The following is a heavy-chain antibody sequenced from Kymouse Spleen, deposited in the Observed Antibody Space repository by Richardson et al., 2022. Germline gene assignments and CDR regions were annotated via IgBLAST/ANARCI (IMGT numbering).Heavy chain of an antibody. CDR2: IKSKTDGGTT. J-gene: IGHJ4*02. D-gene: IGHD3-9*01. CDR3: TPTHDILTGYYNGY. Sequence: EVQLVESGGGLVKPGGSLRLSCAASGFTFSNAWMSWVRQAPGKGLEWVGRIKSKTDGGTTDYAAPVKGRFTISRDDSKNTLYLQMNSLKTEDTAVYYCTPTHDILTGYYNGYWGQGTLVTVSS. CDR1: GFTFSNAW. V-gene: IGHV3-15*01.